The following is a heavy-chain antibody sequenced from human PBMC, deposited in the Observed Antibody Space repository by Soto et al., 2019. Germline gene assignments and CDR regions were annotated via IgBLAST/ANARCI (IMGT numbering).Heavy chain of an antibody. V-gene: IGHV1-18*04. CDR1: GYTFTTNG. CDR3: ARLNYYDSSRNWFDP. Sequence: ASVKVSCKASGYTFTTNGISWVRQAPGQGLEWMGLISAYNRDTNYAQKFQDRVIMTTDRSTRTAYMELRSLRSDDTAVYYCARLNYYDSSRNWFDPWGQGTLVTVSS. D-gene: IGHD3-22*01. CDR2: ISAYNRDT. J-gene: IGHJ5*02.